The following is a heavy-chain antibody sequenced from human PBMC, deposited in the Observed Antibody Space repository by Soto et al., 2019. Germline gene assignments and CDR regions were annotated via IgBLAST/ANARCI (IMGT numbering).Heavy chain of an antibody. Sequence: GGSLRLSCAASGFTFSSYSMSWVRQAPGKGLEWVSAISGSGGSTYYADSVKGRFTISRDNSKNTLYLQMNSLRAEDTAVYYCAKDPIAAAGPNWFDPWGQGTLVTVSS. CDR1: GFTFSSYS. V-gene: IGHV3-23*01. J-gene: IGHJ5*02. D-gene: IGHD6-13*01. CDR2: ISGSGGST. CDR3: AKDPIAAAGPNWFDP.